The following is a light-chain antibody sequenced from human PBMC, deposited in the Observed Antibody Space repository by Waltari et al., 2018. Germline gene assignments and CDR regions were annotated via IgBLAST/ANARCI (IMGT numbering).Light chain of an antibody. J-gene: IGLJ1*01. CDR3: ASWDDSHYV. Sequence: QSVLTQPPSASGTPGQRVTISCSGSSSNIGRDTVNWYQQVPGTAPKLLSYGNDQRPSGVPDRFSGSKSGTSASLAISGLRSEDEAVYYCASWDDSHYVFGTGTKVTVL. V-gene: IGLV1-44*01. CDR2: GND. CDR1: SSNIGRDT.